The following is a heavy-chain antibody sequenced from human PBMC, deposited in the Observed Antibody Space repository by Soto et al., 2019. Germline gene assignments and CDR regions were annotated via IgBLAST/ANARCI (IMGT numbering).Heavy chain of an antibody. CDR3: ASPLLSTRGSWMDV. D-gene: IGHD3-16*01. CDR1: GLTSSNYW. CDR2: INSDGSST. Sequence: EVQLEESGGGLVQPGGSLRLSCAASGLTSSNYWIHWVRQAPGKGLVWVSRINSDGSSTSYADSVKGRFTISRDNAKNTLYLQMNSLRAEDTAVYYCASPLLSTRGSWMDVWGKGTTVTVSS. J-gene: IGHJ6*04. V-gene: IGHV3-74*01.